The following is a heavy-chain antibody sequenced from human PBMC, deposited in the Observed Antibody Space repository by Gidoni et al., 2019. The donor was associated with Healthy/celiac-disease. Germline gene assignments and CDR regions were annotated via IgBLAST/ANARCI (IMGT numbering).Heavy chain of an antibody. D-gene: IGHD6-13*01. CDR1: GGSFSGYN. Sequence: QGQLQQWGAGLLTPSETLSLPFAFYGGSFSGYNWTWIRQPPGKGLEWIGEINHSGSTKYNPSLKSRVTISVDTSKKQFSLKLRSVTAADTAVYYCARPIAAAGTRYFDLWGRGTPVTVSS. CDR3: ARPIAAAGTRYFDL. CDR2: INHSGST. V-gene: IGHV4-34*01. J-gene: IGHJ2*01.